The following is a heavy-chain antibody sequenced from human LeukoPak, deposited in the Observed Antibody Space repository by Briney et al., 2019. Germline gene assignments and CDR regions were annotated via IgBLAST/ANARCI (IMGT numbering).Heavy chain of an antibody. Sequence: GESLRLSCTASGFTFSNFWMGWVRQAPGKGLEWVANIKQDETEKFYLGSVKGRFTISRDNAKNSLYLQMNSLRVEDTAVYHCARDVGYRSWFDPWGQGTLVIVSS. J-gene: IGHJ5*02. D-gene: IGHD5-18*01. CDR3: ARDVGYRSWFDP. CDR1: GFTFSNFW. V-gene: IGHV3-7*01. CDR2: IKQDETEK.